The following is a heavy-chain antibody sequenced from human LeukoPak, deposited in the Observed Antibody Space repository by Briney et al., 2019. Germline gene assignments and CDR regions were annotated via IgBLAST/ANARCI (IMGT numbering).Heavy chain of an antibody. D-gene: IGHD3-10*01. Sequence: GGSLRLSCAASGFTFTDYRMHWVRQVPGKGLVWVSRINFDGSIITYADSVKGRFTISRDNAKNSLYLQMNSLRAEDTAVYYCARASSGTFYNIYDYWGQGTLVTVSS. CDR1: GFTFTDYR. V-gene: IGHV3-74*03. CDR2: INFDGSII. J-gene: IGHJ4*02. CDR3: ARASSGTFYNIYDY.